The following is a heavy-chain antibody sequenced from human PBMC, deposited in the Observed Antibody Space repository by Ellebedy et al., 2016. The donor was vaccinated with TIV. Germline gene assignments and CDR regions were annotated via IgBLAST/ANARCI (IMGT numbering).Heavy chain of an antibody. D-gene: IGHD3-10*01. CDR3: ARGVPRRGVDY. V-gene: IGHV4-39*07. Sequence: MPSETLSLTCTVSGGSISRSSYYWGWIRQPPGKGLEWIGSISYSGSTYYNPSLKSRVPVSVDTSKNQFSLKLSSVTAADTAVYYCARGVPRRGVDYWGQGTLVTVSS. CDR1: GGSISRSSYY. CDR2: ISYSGST. J-gene: IGHJ4*02.